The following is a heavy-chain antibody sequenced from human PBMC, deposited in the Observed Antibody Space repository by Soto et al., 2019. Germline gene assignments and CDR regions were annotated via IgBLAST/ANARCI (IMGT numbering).Heavy chain of an antibody. CDR1: GGSFSGYY. J-gene: IGHJ5*02. D-gene: IGHD2-2*01. CDR3: AKGQLLYNWFDP. V-gene: IGHV4-34*01. CDR2: INHSGST. Sequence: PSETLSLTCAVYGGSFSGYYWSWIRQPPGKGLEWIGEINHSGSTNYNPSLKSRVTISVDTSKSQFSLKLSSVTAADTAVYYCAKGQLLYNWFDPWGQGTLVNVSS.